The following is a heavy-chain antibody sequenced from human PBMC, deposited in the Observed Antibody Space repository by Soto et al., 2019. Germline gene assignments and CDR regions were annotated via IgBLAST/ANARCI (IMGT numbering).Heavy chain of an antibody. Sequence: PGGSLRLSCTGSGFTFRDYAMSWFRQAPGKGLEWVGFIRSKSYGGTTEYAASVKGRFTISRDDPKSIAYLQMNSLKTEDTAVYYCTRALGIRHAGAAFDVWGQGTMVTVSS. D-gene: IGHD7-27*01. CDR2: IRSKSYGGTT. CDR3: TRALGIRHAGAAFDV. CDR1: GFTFRDYA. V-gene: IGHV3-49*03. J-gene: IGHJ3*01.